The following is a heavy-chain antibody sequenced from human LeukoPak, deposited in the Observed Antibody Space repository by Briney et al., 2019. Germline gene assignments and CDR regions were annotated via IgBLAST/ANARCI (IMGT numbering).Heavy chain of an antibody. Sequence: GGSLRLSCAASGFTFSSYSMNWVRPAPGKGLEWVSSISSSSSYIYYADSVKGRFTISRDNAKNSLYLQMNSLRAEDTAVYYCARDISISGAEYFQHWGQGTLVTVSS. D-gene: IGHD5-12*01. CDR1: GFTFSSYS. J-gene: IGHJ1*01. CDR2: ISSSSSYI. V-gene: IGHV3-21*01. CDR3: ARDISISGAEYFQH.